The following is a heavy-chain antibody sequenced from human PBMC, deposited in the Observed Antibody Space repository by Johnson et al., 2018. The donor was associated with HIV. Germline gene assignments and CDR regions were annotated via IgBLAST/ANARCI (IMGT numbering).Heavy chain of an antibody. Sequence: VQLVESGGGVVRPGGSLRLSCAASGFTFDDYGMNWVRQAPGKGLEWVSGINWNGGSTGYADSVKGRFTISRDNAKNSLYLQMNSLRDEDTAVYYCARVIDQYFDSILDDAFDIWGQGTLVTVSS. J-gene: IGHJ3*02. D-gene: IGHD3-22*01. CDR2: INWNGGST. CDR3: ARVIDQYFDSILDDAFDI. V-gene: IGHV3-20*04. CDR1: GFTFDDYG.